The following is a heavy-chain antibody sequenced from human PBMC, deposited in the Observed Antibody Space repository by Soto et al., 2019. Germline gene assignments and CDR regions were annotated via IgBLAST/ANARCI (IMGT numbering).Heavy chain of an antibody. CDR3: ARDSKDDSSGYYAGFDY. CDR1: GFTFSSYS. Sequence: PGGSLRLSCAASGFTFSSYSMNWVRQAPGKGLEWVSSISSSSSYIYYADSVKGRFTISRDNAKNSLYLQMNSLRAEDTAVYYCARDSKDDSSGYYAGFDYWGQGTLVTVSS. D-gene: IGHD3-22*01. J-gene: IGHJ4*02. CDR2: ISSSSSYI. V-gene: IGHV3-21*01.